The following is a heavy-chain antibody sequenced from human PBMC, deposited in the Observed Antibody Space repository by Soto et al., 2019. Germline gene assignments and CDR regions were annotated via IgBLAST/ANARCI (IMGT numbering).Heavy chain of an antibody. D-gene: IGHD1-26*01. CDR3: TRDWTVGANHAFDI. CDR2: IRSKAYGGTT. J-gene: IGHJ3*02. V-gene: IGHV3-49*03. Sequence: GGSLRLSCTASGFTFGDYAMSWFRQAPGKGLEWVGFIRSKAYGGTTEYAASVKGRFTISRDDSKSIAYLQMNSLKTEDTAVYYCTRDWTVGANHAFDIWGQGTMVTVSS. CDR1: GFTFGDYA.